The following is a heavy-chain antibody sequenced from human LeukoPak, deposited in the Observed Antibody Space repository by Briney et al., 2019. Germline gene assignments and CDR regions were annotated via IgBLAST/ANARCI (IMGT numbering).Heavy chain of an antibody. V-gene: IGHV4-34*01. D-gene: IGHD2-2*01. CDR2: INHSGST. Sequence: PSETLSLTCAVYGGSFSGYYWSWIRQPPGKGLEWIGEINHSGSTNYNPSLKSRVTISVDTSKNQFSLKLSSVTAADTAVYYCARGARPAAKVYYYYYMDVWGKGTTVTVSS. CDR3: ARGARPAAKVYYYYYMDV. J-gene: IGHJ6*03. CDR1: GGSFSGYY.